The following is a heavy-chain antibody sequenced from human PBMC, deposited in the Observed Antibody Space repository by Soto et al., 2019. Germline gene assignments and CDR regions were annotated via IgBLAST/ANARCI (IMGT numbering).Heavy chain of an antibody. Sequence: GGSLRLSCAASGFTFSSYEMNWVRQAPGKGLEWVSGISWNSGSIGYADSVKGRFTISRDNAKNSLYLQMNSLRAEDTALYYCAKDIGEGSGWYYFDYWGQGTLVTVSS. CDR3: AKDIGEGSGWYYFDY. CDR1: GFTFSSYE. V-gene: IGHV3-9*01. D-gene: IGHD6-19*01. J-gene: IGHJ4*02. CDR2: ISWNSGSI.